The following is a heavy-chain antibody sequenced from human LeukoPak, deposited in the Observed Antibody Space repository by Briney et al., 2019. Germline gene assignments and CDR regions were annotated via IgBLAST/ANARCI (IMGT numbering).Heavy chain of an antibody. CDR3: AREWGGSISRHFDY. Sequence: GGSLRLSCAAPGFTFSNYWMHWVRQAPGKGPVWVSRINTDGNITTYADSVKGRFSISRDNAKNALYLQMNSLRAEDTAVFYCAREWGGSISRHFDYWGQGTLVTVSS. J-gene: IGHJ4*02. CDR2: INTDGNIT. D-gene: IGHD2-15*01. V-gene: IGHV3-74*01. CDR1: GFTFSNYW.